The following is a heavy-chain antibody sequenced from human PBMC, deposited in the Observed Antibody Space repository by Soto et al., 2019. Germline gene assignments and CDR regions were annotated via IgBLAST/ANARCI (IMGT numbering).Heavy chain of an antibody. CDR1: GFAFRTSG. J-gene: IGHJ4*02. V-gene: IGHV3-30*18. CDR3: AKDRVESGLGEIDY. CDR2: ISYDGSRE. Sequence: QVQLVESGGGVIQPGRSLRLSCAASGFAFRTSGMHWVRQAPGKGLQWVAIISYDGSREYYLDSVKGRFTISRDNPKNNLYLQMDSLRAEDTAVYYCAKDRVESGLGEIDYWGQGTLVSVSS. D-gene: IGHD3-16*01.